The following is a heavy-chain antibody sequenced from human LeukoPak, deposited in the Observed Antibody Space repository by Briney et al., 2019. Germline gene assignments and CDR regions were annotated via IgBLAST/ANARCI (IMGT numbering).Heavy chain of an antibody. CDR2: ISAYNGNT. Sequence: ASVEVSCKASGYTFTSYGISWMRQAPGQGLEWMGWISAYNGNTNYAQKLQGRVTMTTDTSTSTAYMELRSLRSDDTAVYYCARVLGGYYYYGTDVWGQGTTVTVSS. D-gene: IGHD7-27*01. CDR1: GYTFTSYG. J-gene: IGHJ6*02. CDR3: ARVLGGYYYYGTDV. V-gene: IGHV1-18*01.